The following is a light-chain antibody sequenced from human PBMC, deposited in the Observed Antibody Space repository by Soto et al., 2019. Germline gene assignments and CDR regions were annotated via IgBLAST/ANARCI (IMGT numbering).Light chain of an antibody. CDR3: QHSYSSPFT. V-gene: IGKV1-39*01. Sequence: DIQMTQSPSSLSASVGDRVTITCRASQSISSYLNWYQQKPGKAPKLLIYAASSLQSGVPSRFSGSGSGTDFTLTISSLQPEDFATYYCQHSYSSPFTVGPGTKVYIK. CDR1: QSISSY. J-gene: IGKJ3*01. CDR2: AAS.